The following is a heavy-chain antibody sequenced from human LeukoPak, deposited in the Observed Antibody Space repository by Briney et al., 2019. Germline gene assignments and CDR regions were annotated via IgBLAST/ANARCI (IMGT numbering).Heavy chain of an antibody. CDR2: ISSRNRTI. CDR1: GFTFSSYI. D-gene: IGHD3-22*01. CDR3: ARDTYYYDSSGYYLPKNFDY. V-gene: IGHV3-48*01. Sequence: GGSLRLSCAASGFTFSSYIMNWVRQAPGKGLEWVSYISSRNRTIYYADSVKGRLTISRDNAKNSLYLQMNSLRAEDTAVYYCARDTYYYDSSGYYLPKNFDYWGQGALVTVSS. J-gene: IGHJ4*02.